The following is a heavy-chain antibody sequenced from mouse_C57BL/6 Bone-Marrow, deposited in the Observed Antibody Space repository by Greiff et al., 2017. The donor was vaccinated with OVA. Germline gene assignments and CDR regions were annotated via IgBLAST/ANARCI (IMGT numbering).Heavy chain of an antibody. J-gene: IGHJ4*01. CDR3: ARADYYGRSHDAMDY. Sequence: VQLQQSGAELVRPGASVKLSCKASGYTFTDYYINWVKQRPGQGLEWIARIYPGSGNTYYNEKFKGKATLTAEKSSSTAYMQLSSLTSEDSAVYFCARADYYGRSHDAMDYWGQGTPVTVSS. CDR2: IYPGSGNT. CDR1: GYTFTDYY. V-gene: IGHV1-76*01. D-gene: IGHD1-1*01.